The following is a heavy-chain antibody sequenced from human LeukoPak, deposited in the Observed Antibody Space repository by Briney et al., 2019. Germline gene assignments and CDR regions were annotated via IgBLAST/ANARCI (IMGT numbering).Heavy chain of an antibody. CDR3: VREGEGPLSKDFDY. CDR2: IGPHSTFT. J-gene: IGHJ4*02. D-gene: IGHD2/OR15-2a*01. V-gene: IGHV1-2*02. Sequence: GASVKVSCKSSGFTFTDHYIHWVRQGPGQGLEWMGYIGPHSTFTSSPQEFQGRVNMTRDASMSTAYMELTRLTSDDTAVYYCVREGEGPLSKDFDYWGQGTLVTVSS. CDR1: GFTFTDHY.